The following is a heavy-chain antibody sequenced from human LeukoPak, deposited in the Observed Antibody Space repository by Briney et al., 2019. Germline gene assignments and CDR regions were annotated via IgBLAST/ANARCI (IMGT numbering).Heavy chain of an antibody. J-gene: IGHJ4*02. V-gene: IGHV4-34*01. D-gene: IGHD3-10*01. CDR1: GESFSGYY. CDR2: INHSGST. Sequence: SETLSLTCAVYGESFSGYYWSWIRQPPGKGLEWIGEINHSGSTNYNPSLKSRVTISVDTSKNQFSLKLSSVTAVDTAVYYCARGYKGYYYGSGSSFYFDYWGQGTLVTVSS. CDR3: ARGYKGYYYGSGSSFYFDY.